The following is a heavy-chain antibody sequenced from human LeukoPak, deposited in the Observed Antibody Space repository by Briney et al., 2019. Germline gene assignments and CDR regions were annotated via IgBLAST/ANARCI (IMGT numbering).Heavy chain of an antibody. J-gene: IGHJ4*02. CDR3: ARVKASSTSWTFDQ. Sequence: SETLSLTCSVSGGSTNSYYWSWIRQSGGKGLEWIGRIYSSGSTVYNPSLNSRLTMSIDTSKNQFSLTLKSVTATDTAVYYFARVKASSTSWTFDQWGQGALVTVFS. CDR1: GGSTNSYY. V-gene: IGHV4-4*07. CDR2: IYSSGST. D-gene: IGHD2-2*01.